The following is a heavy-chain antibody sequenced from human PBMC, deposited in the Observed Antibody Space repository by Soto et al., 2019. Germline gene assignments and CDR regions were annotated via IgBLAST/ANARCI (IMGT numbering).Heavy chain of an antibody. D-gene: IGHD3-10*01. V-gene: IGHV5-51*01. CDR2: IYPGDSDT. J-gene: IGHJ4*02. Sequence: GESRKIACKGSGYSVTSYWMGGVRQMPEKGLEWMGIIYPGDSDTRYSPSFQGQVTISVDKSISTAYLQWSSLKAADTAMYYCARFPAHYSGSYYTPFDYWGQGTLVTVSS. CDR1: GYSVTSYW. CDR3: ARFPAHYSGSYYTPFDY.